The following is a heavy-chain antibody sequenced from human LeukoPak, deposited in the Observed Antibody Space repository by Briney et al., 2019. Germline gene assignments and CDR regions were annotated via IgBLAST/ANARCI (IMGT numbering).Heavy chain of an antibody. CDR1: GGTFSSYA. V-gene: IGHV1-69*06. CDR2: IIPIFGTA. CDR3: ARDPDYGDYKYFDY. Sequence: EASVTVSCTASGGTFSSYAISWVRQAPGQGLEWMGGIIPIFGTANYAQKFQGRVTITADKSTSTAYMELSSLRSEDTAVYYCARDPDYGDYKYFDYWGQGTLVTVSS. D-gene: IGHD4-17*01. J-gene: IGHJ4*02.